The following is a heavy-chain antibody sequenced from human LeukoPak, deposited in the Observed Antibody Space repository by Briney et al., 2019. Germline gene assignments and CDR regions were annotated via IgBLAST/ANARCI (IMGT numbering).Heavy chain of an antibody. J-gene: IGHJ4*02. D-gene: IGHD1-26*01. Sequence: GGSLRLSCAASGFIFSNYGMHWVRQAPGKGLVWVADISYDGINKKYVDSVEGRFTISRDNSKNTLNLEMSSLRAEDTAVYYCARGGFDYWGQGTLVTVSS. V-gene: IGHV3-30*03. CDR1: GFIFSNYG. CDR2: ISYDGINK. CDR3: ARGGFDY.